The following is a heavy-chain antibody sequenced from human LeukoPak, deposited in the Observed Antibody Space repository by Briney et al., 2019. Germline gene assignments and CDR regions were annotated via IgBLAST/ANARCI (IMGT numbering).Heavy chain of an antibody. CDR3: ARVPDGYYDSSGLPRYYYGMDV. J-gene: IGHJ6*02. CDR1: GYTFTGYY. D-gene: IGHD3-22*01. V-gene: IGHV1-69*04. CDR2: IIPILGIA. Sequence: ASVKVSCKASGYTFTGYYMHWVRQAPGQGLEWMGRIIPILGIANYAQKFQGRVTITADKSTSTAYMELSSLRSEDTAVYYCARVPDGYYDSSGLPRYYYGMDVWGQGTTVTVSS.